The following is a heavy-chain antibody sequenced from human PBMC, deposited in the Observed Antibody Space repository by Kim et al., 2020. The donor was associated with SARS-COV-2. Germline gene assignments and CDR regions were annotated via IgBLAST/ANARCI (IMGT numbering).Heavy chain of an antibody. D-gene: IGHD5-12*01. CDR3: TPPQRGYSAHEMAH. CDR1: GLRFSNAY. CDR2: IKSKSDGATT. J-gene: IGHJ1*01. V-gene: IGHV3-15*05. Sequence: GGSLRLSCETSGLRFSNAYMNWVRQIPGKGPEWVGLIKSKSDGATTDYAAPVKGRFSISRDDSTNTLYLQMNGLKIEDTAVYFCTPPQRGYSAHEMAHWG.